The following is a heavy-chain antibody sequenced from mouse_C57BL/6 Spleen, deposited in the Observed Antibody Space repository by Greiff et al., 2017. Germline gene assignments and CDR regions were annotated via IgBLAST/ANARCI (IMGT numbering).Heavy chain of an antibody. CDR2: IDPETGGT. V-gene: IGHV1-15*01. CDR3: TGGNLAWFAY. D-gene: IGHD2-1*01. J-gene: IGHJ3*01. CDR1: GYTFTDYE. Sequence: QVQLQQSGAELVRPGASVTLSCKASGYTFTDYEMHWVKQTPVHGLEWIGAIDPETGGTAYNQKFKGKAILTADKSSSTAYVELRSLTSEDSAVYYCTGGNLAWFAYWGQGTLVTVSA.